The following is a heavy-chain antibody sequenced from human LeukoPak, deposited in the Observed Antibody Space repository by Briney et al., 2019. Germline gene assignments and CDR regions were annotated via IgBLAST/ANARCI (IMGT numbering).Heavy chain of an antibody. CDR3: ARDQYYYGSGRGAEYFQH. Sequence: GGSLRLSCAASGFTVSSNYMSWVRQAPGKVLEWVSVIYSGGSTYYADSVKGRFTISRDNSKNTLYLQMNSLRAEDTAVYYCARDQYYYGSGRGAEYFQHWGQGTLVTVSS. J-gene: IGHJ1*01. V-gene: IGHV3-53*01. CDR2: IYSGGST. CDR1: GFTVSSNY. D-gene: IGHD3-10*01.